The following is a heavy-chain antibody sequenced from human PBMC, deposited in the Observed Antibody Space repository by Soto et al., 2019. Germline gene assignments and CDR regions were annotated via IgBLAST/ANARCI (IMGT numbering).Heavy chain of an antibody. J-gene: IGHJ6*02. D-gene: IGHD6-13*01. CDR1: GYTFTGYY. V-gene: IGHV1-2*04. CDR2: INPNSGGT. Sequence: ASVKVSCKASGYTFTGYYMHWVRQAPGQGLEWMGWINPNSGGTNYAQKFQGWVTMTRDTSISTAYMELSRLRSDDTAVYYCARISSSWTDPYGMDVWGQGTTVTVS. CDR3: ARISSSWTDPYGMDV.